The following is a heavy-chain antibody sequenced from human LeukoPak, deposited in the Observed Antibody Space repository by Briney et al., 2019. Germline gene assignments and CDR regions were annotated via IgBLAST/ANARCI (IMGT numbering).Heavy chain of an antibody. Sequence: GGSLRLSCEASGFTLSSCGMHWVRQAPGKGLEWVAFIRSDGSNKYYADSVKGRFTISRDNSKNTMYLQMNSLRGEDTAVYYCAKDFWSNYYTGETWGQGTLVTVSS. CDR3: AKDFWSNYYTGET. CDR1: GFTLSSCG. D-gene: IGHD3-3*01. CDR2: IRSDGSNK. J-gene: IGHJ5*02. V-gene: IGHV3-30*02.